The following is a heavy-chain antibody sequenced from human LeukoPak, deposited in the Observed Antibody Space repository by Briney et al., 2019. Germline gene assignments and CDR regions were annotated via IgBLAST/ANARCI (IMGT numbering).Heavy chain of an antibody. CDR1: GFTFSGHW. V-gene: IGHV3-7*01. CDR2: ISEDGSEK. J-gene: IGHJ4*01. Sequence: GGSLRLSCAASGFTFSGHWMSWLRQAPGKGLECVAHISEDGSEKSYVDSLKGRFTISRDNAKSLLYLEMKSLRAEDTAVYYCAKLSGPAAADYWGQGTLITVSS. CDR3: AKLSGPAAADY. D-gene: IGHD2-2*01.